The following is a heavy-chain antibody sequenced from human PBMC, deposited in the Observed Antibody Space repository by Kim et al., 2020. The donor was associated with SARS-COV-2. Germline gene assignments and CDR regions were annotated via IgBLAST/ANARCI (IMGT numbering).Heavy chain of an antibody. CDR3: ARDRQTSRGYYYYYGMDV. J-gene: IGHJ6*01. V-gene: IGHV3-30-3*01. CDR1: GFTFSSYA. CDR2: ISYDGSNK. D-gene: IGHD4-17*01. Sequence: GGSLRLSCAASGFTFSSYAMHWVRQAPGKGLKWVAVISYDGSNKYYADSVKGRFTISRDNSKNTLYLQMNSLRAEDTAVYYCARDRQTSRGYYYYYGMDV.